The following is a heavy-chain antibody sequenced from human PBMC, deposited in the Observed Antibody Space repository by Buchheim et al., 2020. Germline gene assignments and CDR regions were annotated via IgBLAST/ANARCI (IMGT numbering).Heavy chain of an antibody. J-gene: IGHJ3*02. D-gene: IGHD3-22*01. CDR3: ARVRSSGYGPHAFDI. Sequence: QVQLVQSGAEVKKPGASVKVSCKASGYTFTSYYMHWVRQAPGQGLEWMGIINPSGGSTSYDQKFKGRVTMTRDTSTITVYMELSSLRSEDTAVYYCARVRSSGYGPHAFDIWGQGT. CDR2: INPSGGST. V-gene: IGHV1-46*01. CDR1: GYTFTSYY.